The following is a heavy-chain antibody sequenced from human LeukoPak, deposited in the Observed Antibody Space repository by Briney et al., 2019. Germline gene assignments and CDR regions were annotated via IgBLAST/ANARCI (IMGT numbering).Heavy chain of an antibody. CDR1: GGSFSGYY. CDR3: ARDRLERRYVWFDP. D-gene: IGHD1-1*01. J-gene: IGHJ5*02. Sequence: KPSETLSLTCAVYGGSFSGYYWSWIRQPPGKWLEWIGEINHSGSTNYNPSLKSRVTISVDTSKNQFSLKLSSVTAADTAVYYCARDRLERRYVWFDPWGQGTLVTVSS. V-gene: IGHV4-34*01. CDR2: INHSGST.